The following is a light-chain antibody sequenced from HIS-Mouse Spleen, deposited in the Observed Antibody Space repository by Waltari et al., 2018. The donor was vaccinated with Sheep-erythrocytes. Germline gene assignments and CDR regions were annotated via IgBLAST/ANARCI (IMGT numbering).Light chain of an antibody. Sequence: QSALTQPRSVSGSPGQSVTISCTGTSSDVGGYNYVSWYQQHPGKAPNLMIYEGSKRPSGVSNRFSGSKSGNTASLTISGLQAEDEADYYCCSYAGSSTLVFGGGTKLTVL. V-gene: IGLV2-23*01. CDR2: EGS. J-gene: IGLJ2*01. CDR1: SSDVGGYNY. CDR3: CSYAGSSTLV.